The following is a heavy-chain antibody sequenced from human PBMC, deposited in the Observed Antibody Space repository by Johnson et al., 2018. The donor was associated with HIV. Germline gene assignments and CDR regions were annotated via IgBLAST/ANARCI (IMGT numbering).Heavy chain of an antibody. CDR3: ARDASGYEEWAFDI. CDR1: GFTFSRYG. J-gene: IGHJ3*02. CDR2: ISYDGSNK. Sequence: QVQLVESGGGLVKPGGSLRLSCAASGFTFSRYGMHWVRQAPGKGLEWVAVISYDGSNKYYADSVKGRFTISRDNSKNTLYLQMNSLRAEDTAVYYCARDASGYEEWAFDIWGQGTMVTVSS. V-gene: IGHV3-30*03. D-gene: IGHD5-12*01.